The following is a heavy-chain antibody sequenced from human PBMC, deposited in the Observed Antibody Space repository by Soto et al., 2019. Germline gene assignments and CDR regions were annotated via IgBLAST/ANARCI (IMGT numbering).Heavy chain of an antibody. J-gene: IGHJ4*02. Sequence: NPSETVSLTCSVSGGSISGSYWSWIRQSPGKGLEWLGYVYYTGSTNYSPSFRSRVSISVDKSKNEFFLRLSSVTAADTAVYFCARSVAVPGAHIDYWGQGTKVTVSS. D-gene: IGHD6-19*01. V-gene: IGHV4-59*01. CDR1: GGSISGSY. CDR2: VYYTGST. CDR3: ARSVAVPGAHIDY.